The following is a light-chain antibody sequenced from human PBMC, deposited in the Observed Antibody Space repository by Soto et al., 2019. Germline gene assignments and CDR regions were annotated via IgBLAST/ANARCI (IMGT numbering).Light chain of an antibody. J-gene: IGKJ2*01. V-gene: IGKV3-11*01. Sequence: EIVLTQSPATLSLSPGERATLSCRASQSVSSYLAWYQQKPGQAPRLLIYDASNRATGIPARFSGSGSGTDFTLTISSLXXXXXXXXXXXXXXXXXGQGTKLEIK. CDR3: XXXXXX. CDR1: QSVSSY. CDR2: DAS.